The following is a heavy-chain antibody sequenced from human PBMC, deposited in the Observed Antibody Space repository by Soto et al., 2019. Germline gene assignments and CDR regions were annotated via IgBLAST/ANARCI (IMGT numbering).Heavy chain of an antibody. CDR3: VRDAWQQSTGDV. CDR1: GYSFVSHG. D-gene: IGHD2-21*01. CDR2: ISADYDNG. V-gene: IGHV1-18*01. J-gene: IGHJ4*02. Sequence: ASVKVSCKASGYSFVSHGISWVRQAPGQVFEWMGWISADYDNGNSAQKFQDRVTITIETSTNTAYMELRNLTSDDTALYYCVRDAWQQSTGDVWGQGTLVTVSS.